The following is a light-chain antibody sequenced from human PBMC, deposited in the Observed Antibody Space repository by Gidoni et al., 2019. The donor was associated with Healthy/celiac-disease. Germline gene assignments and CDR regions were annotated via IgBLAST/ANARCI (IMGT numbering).Light chain of an antibody. CDR2: DAS. V-gene: IGKV3-11*01. Sequence: EIVLTQSPATLSLSPGERATLSCRASQSVGTYLAWYQQKPGQAPRLLIYDASNRATGIPARFSGSGSGTDFTLTISSLEPEDFAVYYCQQRTNWPPLFTFGPXTKVDIK. CDR1: QSVGTY. J-gene: IGKJ3*01. CDR3: QQRTNWPPLFT.